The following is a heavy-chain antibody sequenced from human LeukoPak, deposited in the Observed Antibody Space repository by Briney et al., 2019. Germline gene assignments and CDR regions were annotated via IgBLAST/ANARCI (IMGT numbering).Heavy chain of an antibody. CDR3: ARADSVPARGYHYYYMDV. Sequence: GASVKVSCKASGYTFTDHYFHWVRQAPGQGLEWMGWINANSGGTDYAQKFQGRVTMTRDTSISTAYMELSRLGSDDTAVYYCARADSVPARGYHYYYMDVWGKGTTVTVS. CDR2: INANSGGT. D-gene: IGHD2-2*01. CDR1: GYTFTDHY. J-gene: IGHJ6*03. V-gene: IGHV1-2*02.